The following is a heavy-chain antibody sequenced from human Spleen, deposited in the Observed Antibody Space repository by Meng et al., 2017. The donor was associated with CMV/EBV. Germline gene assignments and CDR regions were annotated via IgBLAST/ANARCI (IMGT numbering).Heavy chain of an antibody. CDR3: ARPESGHTSSWLH. CDR1: GYSFNDDW. Sequence: QASGYSFNDDWVVWVRQMRGQGLEWMGTIYPDDYDTKYSPSFQGHVTFSADMSNTTAYLRWNSLKASDTAMYYCARPESGHTSSWLHWGQGTLVTVSS. CDR2: IYPDDYDT. J-gene: IGHJ4*02. V-gene: IGHV5-51*01. D-gene: IGHD6-13*01.